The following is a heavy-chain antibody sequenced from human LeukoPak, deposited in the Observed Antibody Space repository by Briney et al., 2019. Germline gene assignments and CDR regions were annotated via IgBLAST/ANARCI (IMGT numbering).Heavy chain of an antibody. CDR2: ISSSGSTI. CDR1: GFTFSSYE. Sequence: PGGSLRLSCAASGFTFSSYEMNWVRQAPGKGLEWVSYISSSGSTIYYADSVKGRFTISRDNSKNTLYLQMNSLRAEDTAVYYCAKDGIHDYGDYVFSNWGQGTLVTVSS. D-gene: IGHD4-17*01. J-gene: IGHJ4*02. V-gene: IGHV3-48*03. CDR3: AKDGIHDYGDYVFSN.